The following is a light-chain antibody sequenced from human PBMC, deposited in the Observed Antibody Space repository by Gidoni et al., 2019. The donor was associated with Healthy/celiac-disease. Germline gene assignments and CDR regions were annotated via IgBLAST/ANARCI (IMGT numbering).Light chain of an antibody. CDR3: QQRSNWPPRFT. J-gene: IGKJ3*01. Sequence: DIVLTPSPATLSLSPGERATLSCRASQSVSSYLAWYQQKPGQAPRLLIYDASNRATGIPARFSGSGSGTDFTLTISSLEPEDFAVYYCQQRSNWPPRFTFGPGTKVDIK. V-gene: IGKV3-11*01. CDR1: QSVSSY. CDR2: DAS.